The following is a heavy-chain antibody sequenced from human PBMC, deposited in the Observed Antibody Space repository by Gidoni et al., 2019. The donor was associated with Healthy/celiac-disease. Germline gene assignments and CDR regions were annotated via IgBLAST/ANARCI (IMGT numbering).Heavy chain of an antibody. Sequence: EVQLVESGGGLVQPGRSLRLSCAASGFTFDDYAMHWVRQAPGKGLEWVSGISWNSGRIGYAVSVKGRFTISRDNAKNSLYLQMNSLRAEDTALYYCAKDISPFMPGYYYGMDVWGQGTTVTVSS. CDR2: ISWNSGRI. D-gene: IGHD2-2*01. J-gene: IGHJ6*02. CDR1: GFTFDDYA. CDR3: AKDISPFMPGYYYGMDV. V-gene: IGHV3-9*01.